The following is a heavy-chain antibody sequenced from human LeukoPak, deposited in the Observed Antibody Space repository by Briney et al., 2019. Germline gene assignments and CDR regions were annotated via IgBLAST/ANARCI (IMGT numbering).Heavy chain of an antibody. CDR3: ARSLGYCSAGSCFPFDY. Sequence: GGSLRLSCAAPGFTFSSYWMSWVRQAPGKGLEWVANIKQDGSDKYYVDSVKGRFTISRDNAKNSLYLQMNSLRAEDTAVYYCARSLGYCSAGSCFPFDYWGQGTLVTVSS. D-gene: IGHD2-15*01. J-gene: IGHJ4*02. V-gene: IGHV3-7*05. CDR1: GFTFSSYW. CDR2: IKQDGSDK.